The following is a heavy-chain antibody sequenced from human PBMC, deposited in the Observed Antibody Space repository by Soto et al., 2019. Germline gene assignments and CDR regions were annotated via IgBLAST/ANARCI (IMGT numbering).Heavy chain of an antibody. J-gene: IGHJ3*02. CDR2: ISGSGGST. V-gene: IGHV3-23*01. CDR1: GFTFSSYA. Sequence: EVQLLESGGGLVQPGGSLRLSCAASGFTFSSYAMSWVRQAPGKGLEWVSAISGSGGSTYYADSVKGRFTISRDNSKNTLYLQINSLRAEDTAVYYCAKDDPLLQADYVGAFDIWGQGTMVTVSS. CDR3: AKDDPLLQADYVGAFDI. D-gene: IGHD4-17*01.